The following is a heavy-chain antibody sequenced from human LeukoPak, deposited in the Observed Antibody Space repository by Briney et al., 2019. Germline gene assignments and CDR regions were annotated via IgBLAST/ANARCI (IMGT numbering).Heavy chain of an antibody. D-gene: IGHD1-26*01. CDR2: IRSKAYGGTT. CDR3: TKASGSYRPDYYFDY. CDR1: GFTFNNAW. Sequence: PGGSLRLSCAASGFTFNNAWMNWVRQAPGKGLEWVGFIRSKAYGGTTEYAASVKGRFTISRDDSKSIAYLQMNSLKTEDTAVYYCTKASGSYRPDYYFDYWGQGTLVTVSS. V-gene: IGHV3-49*04. J-gene: IGHJ4*02.